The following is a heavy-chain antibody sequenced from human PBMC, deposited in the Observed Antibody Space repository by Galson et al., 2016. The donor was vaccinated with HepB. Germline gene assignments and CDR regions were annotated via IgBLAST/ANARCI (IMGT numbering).Heavy chain of an antibody. CDR3: ARSYGIRAGTTVYGMDV. CDR1: GLTFGSYT. Sequence: SLRLSCAASGLTFGSYTMTWVRQAPGKGLEWVSAITSSGSLTYYADSVKGRFTISRDNAKQSLYRQMNSLRAEDTAVYYCARSYGIRAGTTVYGMDVWGEGTTVTVSS. V-gene: IGHV3-21*01. D-gene: IGHD1-1*01. J-gene: IGHJ6*04. CDR2: ITSSGSLT.